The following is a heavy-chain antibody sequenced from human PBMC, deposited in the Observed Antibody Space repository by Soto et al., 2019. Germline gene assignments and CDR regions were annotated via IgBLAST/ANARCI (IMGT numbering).Heavy chain of an antibody. CDR3: ASARGGSGSYPLWLNYYYGMDV. CDR1: GGSISSYY. D-gene: IGHD3-10*01. V-gene: IGHV4-59*01. CDR2: IYYSGSA. J-gene: IGHJ6*02. Sequence: SETLSLTCTVSGGSISSYYWSWIRQPPGKGLEWIGYIYYSGSANYNPSLKSRVTISVDTSKNQFSLKLSSVTAADTAVYYCASARGGSGSYPLWLNYYYGMDVWGQGTTVT.